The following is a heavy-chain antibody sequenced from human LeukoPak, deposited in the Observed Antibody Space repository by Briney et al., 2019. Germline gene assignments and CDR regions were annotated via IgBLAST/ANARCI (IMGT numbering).Heavy chain of an antibody. CDR3: ATEPRIALTGTGKPDY. CDR1: GYTLTELS. J-gene: IGHJ4*02. V-gene: IGHV1-24*01. Sequence: ASVKVSCKDSGYTLTELSMHWVRQAPGKGLEWMGGFDPEDGETIYAQKFQGRVTMTEDTSTDTAYMELSSLRSEDTAVYYCATEPRIALTGTGKPDYWGQGTLVTVSS. D-gene: IGHD6-19*01. CDR2: FDPEDGET.